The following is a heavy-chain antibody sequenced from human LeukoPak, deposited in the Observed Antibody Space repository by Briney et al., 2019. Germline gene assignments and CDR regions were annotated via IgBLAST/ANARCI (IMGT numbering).Heavy chain of an antibody. CDR1: GGSISGHY. V-gene: IGHV4-59*11. J-gene: IGHJ4*02. CDR2: IYYNGNT. D-gene: IGHD3-9*01. CDR3: ARGPFEYYFDY. Sequence: SETLSLTCAVSGGSISGHYWHWIRRPPGERLEWIGYIYYNGNTNYSPSLRGRVAFSVDTSKSQLSLNLSSVTAADTAVYYCARGPFEYYFDYWGQGKLVTVSS.